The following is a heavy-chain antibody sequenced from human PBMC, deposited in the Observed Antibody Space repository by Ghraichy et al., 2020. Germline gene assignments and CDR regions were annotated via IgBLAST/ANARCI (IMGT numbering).Heavy chain of an antibody. CDR1: GGTFSSYA. V-gene: IGHV1-69*13. J-gene: IGHJ4*02. D-gene: IGHD3-10*01. Sequence: SVKVSCKTSGGTFSSYAISWVRQAPGQGLEWMGGIIPIFGTSNYAQNFQGRVTITADESTSTAYMELSSLSSEDTAVYDCARGGVYGSGSYDYWGQGTRVTVSS. CDR2: IIPIFGTS. CDR3: ARGGVYGSGSYDY.